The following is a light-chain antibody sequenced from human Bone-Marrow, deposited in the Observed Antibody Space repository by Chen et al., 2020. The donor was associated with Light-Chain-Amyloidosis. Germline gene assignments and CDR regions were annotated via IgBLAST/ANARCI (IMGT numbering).Light chain of an antibody. V-gene: IGKV3-20*01. CDR2: GSS. Sequence: EIVLTQSPGTLSLSPGEGANLSCRASQTISSNYLTWYQQKFGQAPRLLIYGSSSRATGIPDRFTGSGSGTDFTLTINRLEPEDFAMSYCQQYGTSPLTFGGWTKVEIK. J-gene: IGKJ4*01. CDR3: QQYGTSPLT. CDR1: QTISSNY.